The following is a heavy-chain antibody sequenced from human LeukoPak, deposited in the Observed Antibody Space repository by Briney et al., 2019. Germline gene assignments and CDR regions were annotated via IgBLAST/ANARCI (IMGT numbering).Heavy chain of an antibody. CDR1: GFTFSSYG. J-gene: IGHJ5*02. CDR3: AREDYDYVWGGVIVSNRVVWFDP. D-gene: IGHD3-16*02. Sequence: PGGSLRLSCAASGFTFSSYGMHSVRQAPGKGLEWVAVIWYDGSNKYYADSVKGRLTISRDNSKNTLYLQMNSLRAEDTAVYYCAREDYDYVWGGVIVSNRVVWFDPWGQGTLVTVSS. V-gene: IGHV3-33*01. CDR2: IWYDGSNK.